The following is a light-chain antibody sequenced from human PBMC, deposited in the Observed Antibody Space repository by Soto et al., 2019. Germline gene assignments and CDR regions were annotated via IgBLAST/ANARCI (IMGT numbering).Light chain of an antibody. J-gene: IGKJ1*01. CDR1: QSVGSS. V-gene: IGKV3-15*01. CDR3: ELSCGTPRT. CDR2: GAS. Sequence: DIVVTRWSAEVPVSLGEGATLSCIASQSVGSSLAWFQQSPGQAPRLLIYGASTRATGIPARFSGSGSGTDFSLAISSLQPGDFATYYRELSCGTPRTVGPGTKVDIK.